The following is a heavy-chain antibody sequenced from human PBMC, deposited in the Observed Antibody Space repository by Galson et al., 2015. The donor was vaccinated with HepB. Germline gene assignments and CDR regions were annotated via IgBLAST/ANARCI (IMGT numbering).Heavy chain of an antibody. D-gene: IGHD5-18*01. Sequence: SLRLSCAASGFIFSSYGMHWVRQAPGKGLEWVAVIWHDGGRKYYADSVKGRFTISRDNSENTLYLEMNSLRAEDTAVYYCARGLWIQFVMDYWGQGTLVTVSS. J-gene: IGHJ4*02. V-gene: IGHV3-33*01. CDR3: ARGLWIQFVMDY. CDR1: GFIFSSYG. CDR2: IWHDGGRK.